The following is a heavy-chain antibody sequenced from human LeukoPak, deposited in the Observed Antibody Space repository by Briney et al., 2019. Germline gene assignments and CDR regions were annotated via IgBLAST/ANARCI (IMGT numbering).Heavy chain of an antibody. V-gene: IGHV3-48*01. J-gene: IGHJ3*02. Sequence: GGSLRLSCEASGFTFSNYSMNWVRQAPGKGLEWVSYIRSSSTTIYYADSVKGRFTISRDNAKNSLYLQMNSLRAEDTAVYYCARAKRSGFDIWGQGTMVTVSS. CDR2: IRSSSTTI. CDR1: GFTFSNYS. D-gene: IGHD2-15*01. CDR3: ARAKRSGFDI.